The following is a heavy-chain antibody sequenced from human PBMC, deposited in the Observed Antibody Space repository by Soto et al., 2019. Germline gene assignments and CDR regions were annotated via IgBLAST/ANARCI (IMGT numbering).Heavy chain of an antibody. V-gene: IGHV3-30*18. CDR1: GITFSSYG. J-gene: IGHJ3*02. CDR3: AKGLGWRVLGDAFDI. Sequence: QVQLVESGGGVVQPGRSLRLSCAASGITFSSYGMHWVRQAPGKGLEWVAVISYDGTNKYYGDSVKGRFSISRDNSKNTLYLQMHSLRAEDTAAYYCAKGLGWRVLGDAFDIWGQGTMVTVSS. D-gene: IGHD3-16*01. CDR2: ISYDGTNK.